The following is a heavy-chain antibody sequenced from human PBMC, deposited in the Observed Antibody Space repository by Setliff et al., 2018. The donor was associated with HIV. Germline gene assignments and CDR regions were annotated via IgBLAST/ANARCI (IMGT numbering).Heavy chain of an antibody. Sequence: GASVKVSCKTSGYDFRRYGIAWVRQVPGHGLEWMGWISPQNGKTKYAQKFQGRVTMTRDTSISTAYMEVSRLRSDDTAVYYCARDHCSSSGCYEYSYYGMDVWGQGTTVTV. V-gene: IGHV1-18*01. CDR2: ISPQNGKT. CDR3: ARDHCSSSGCYEYSYYGMDV. J-gene: IGHJ6*02. CDR1: GYDFRRYG. D-gene: IGHD2-2*01.